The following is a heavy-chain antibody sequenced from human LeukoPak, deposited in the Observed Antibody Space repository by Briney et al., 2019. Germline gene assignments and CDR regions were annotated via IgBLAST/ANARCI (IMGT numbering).Heavy chain of an antibody. V-gene: IGHV3-30*18. Sequence: GGSLRLSCAAFGFTFSSYGMHWVRKPPGKGLEWGAVISYDGSNKYYADSVKGRFTISRDNSKNTLYLQMNSLRAEDTAVYYCAKDQGIVVVTAILDYWGQGTLVTVSS. D-gene: IGHD2-21*02. J-gene: IGHJ4*02. CDR3: AKDQGIVVVTAILDY. CDR2: ISYDGSNK. CDR1: GFTFSSYG.